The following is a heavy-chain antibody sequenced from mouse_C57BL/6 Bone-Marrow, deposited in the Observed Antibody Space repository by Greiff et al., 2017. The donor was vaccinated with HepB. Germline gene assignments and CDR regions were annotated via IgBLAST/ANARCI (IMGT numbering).Heavy chain of an antibody. V-gene: IGHV5-17*01. Sequence: EVQLVESGGGLVKPGGSLKLSCAASGFTFSDYGMHWVRQAPEKGLEWVAYISSGSSTIYYADTVKGRFTISRDNAKNTLFLQMTSLRSEDTAMYYCAKPMVTTGYYFDYWGQGTTLTVSS. CDR1: GFTFSDYG. D-gene: IGHD2-2*01. J-gene: IGHJ2*01. CDR3: AKPMVTTGYYFDY. CDR2: ISSGSSTI.